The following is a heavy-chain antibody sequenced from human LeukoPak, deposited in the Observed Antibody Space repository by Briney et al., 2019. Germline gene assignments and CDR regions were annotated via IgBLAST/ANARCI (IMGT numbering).Heavy chain of an antibody. CDR2: ISSSSSYI. J-gene: IGHJ4*02. CDR3: ASSSSLGN. V-gene: IGHV3-21*01. CDR1: RFTFSNYW. Sequence: GGSLRLSCAASRFTFSNYWMHWVRQAPGKGLEWVSSISSSSSYIYYADSVKGRFTISRDNAKNSLYLQMNSLRAEDTAVYYCASSSSLGNWGQGTLVTVSS. D-gene: IGHD6-6*01.